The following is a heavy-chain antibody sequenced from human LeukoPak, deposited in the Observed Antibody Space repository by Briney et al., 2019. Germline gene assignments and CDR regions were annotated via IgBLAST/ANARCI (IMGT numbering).Heavy chain of an antibody. CDR1: GYTFTGYY. CDR2: INPNSGGT. J-gene: IGHJ4*02. Sequence: GASVKVSCKASGYTFTGYYMHWVRQAPGQGLEWMGWINPNSGGTNYAQKFQGWVTMTRDTSISTAYMELSRLRSDDAAVYYCARTYCSSTGCEGYFDYWGQGTLVTVSS. D-gene: IGHD2-2*01. CDR3: ARTYCSSTGCEGYFDY. V-gene: IGHV1-2*04.